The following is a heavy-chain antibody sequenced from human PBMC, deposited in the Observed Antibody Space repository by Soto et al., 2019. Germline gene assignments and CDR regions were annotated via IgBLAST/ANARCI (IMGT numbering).Heavy chain of an antibody. D-gene: IGHD6-19*01. CDR2: SSAYNGNT. J-gene: IGHJ3*02. Sequence: ASVKGSCKTSGYTFASYGISWVRQAPGQGLEWMGWSSAYNGNTNYAQKLQGRVTMTTDTSTSTAYMELRSLRSDDTAVYFCAREGYSSGWYDDRGIFDIWGQGTMVTVSS. V-gene: IGHV1-18*01. CDR3: AREGYSSGWYDDRGIFDI. CDR1: GYTFASYG.